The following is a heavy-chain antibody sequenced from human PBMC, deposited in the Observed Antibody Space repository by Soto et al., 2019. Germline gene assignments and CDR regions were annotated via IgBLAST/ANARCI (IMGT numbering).Heavy chain of an antibody. CDR1: AGTFKNSI. D-gene: IGHD2-15*01. CDR2: IIPFSGKA. Sequence: QVELLQSGAELKKPGTSVKVSCKASAGTFKNSIISWVRQARGRRLEWLGGIIPFSGKAGYAQWFQGRVTITADESTSAAYMEVSSLGWDDTAVYCCAREHCYQLSSFDHYYGMDVWGQGTTVTVSS. CDR3: AREHCYQLSSFDHYYGMDV. J-gene: IGHJ6*02. V-gene: IGHV1-69*01.